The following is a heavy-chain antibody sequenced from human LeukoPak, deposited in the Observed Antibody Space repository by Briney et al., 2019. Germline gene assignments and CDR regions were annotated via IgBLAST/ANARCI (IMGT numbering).Heavy chain of an antibody. Sequence: PGGSLRLSCAASGFTFSSNYMSWVRQAPGKGLEGVSVIYSGGSTYYADSVKGRFTISRDNSKNTLYLQMNSLRAEDTAVYYCARDGDYYGSGSYDPYTSLSAWGQGTLVTVSS. CDR3: ARDGDYYGSGSYDPYTSLSA. CDR2: IYSGGST. D-gene: IGHD3-10*01. V-gene: IGHV3-66*01. J-gene: IGHJ5*02. CDR1: GFTFSSNY.